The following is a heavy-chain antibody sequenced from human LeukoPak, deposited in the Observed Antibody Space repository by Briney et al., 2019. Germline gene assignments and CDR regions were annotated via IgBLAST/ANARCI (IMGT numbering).Heavy chain of an antibody. CDR3: ARERGGQRSGQFDQ. J-gene: IGHJ4*02. V-gene: IGHV4-59*01. Sequence: SETLSLTCTVSGDSIRRSPWSWIRQPPGGTPEWVGYIYYSGSANYNPSLKDRVSMSVDTSKNQLSLRLSSVTAADTAVYYCARERGGQRSGQFDQWGQGILVTVSS. CDR1: GDSIRRSP. D-gene: IGHD2-15*01. CDR2: IYYSGSA.